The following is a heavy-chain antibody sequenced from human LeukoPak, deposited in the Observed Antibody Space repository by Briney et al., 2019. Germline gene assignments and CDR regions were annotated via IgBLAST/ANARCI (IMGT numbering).Heavy chain of an antibody. V-gene: IGHV3-23*01. CDR3: AKDYYGSGSYRYYYYMDV. CDR2: SSSSGGST. CDR1: GFTFIRYG. J-gene: IGHJ6*03. Sequence: GWSLTLSCPASGFTFIRYGMSWVRQPPGKGLEGVAASSSSGGSTYCADSVKGRFTITRDNTKNTQYLQMNSLRAEDTAVYYCAKDYYGSGSYRYYYYMDVWGKGTTVTVAS. D-gene: IGHD3-10*01.